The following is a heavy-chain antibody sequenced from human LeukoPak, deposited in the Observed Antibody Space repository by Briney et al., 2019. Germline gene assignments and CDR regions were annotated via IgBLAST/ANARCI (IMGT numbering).Heavy chain of an antibody. V-gene: IGHV4-39*07. D-gene: IGHD3-10*01. CDR2: IYSSGST. CDR1: GVSISSGSNY. CDR3: ARSDGYGLVGI. J-gene: IGHJ3*02. Sequence: SETLSLTCSVSGVSISSGSNYWGWIRQPPGKTLEWIGSIYSSGSTYYNPSLKSRVIILIDTAKNHFSLNLSSVTAADTAVYYCARSDGYGLVGIWGQGTMITDSS.